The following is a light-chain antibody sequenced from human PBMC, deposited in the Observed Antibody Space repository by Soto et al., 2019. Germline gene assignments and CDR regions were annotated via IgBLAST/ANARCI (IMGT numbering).Light chain of an antibody. CDR3: QQYNGT. CDR2: KAS. V-gene: IGKV1-5*03. Sequence: DIQMTQSTSTLSASVGDRVTITCRASQTISSWLAWYQQKLGKAPKLLIYKASSLEGGVPSRFSGSGSGTEFALTISSLQPDDSATYYCQQYNGTFGKGTKVEVK. J-gene: IGKJ1*01. CDR1: QTISSW.